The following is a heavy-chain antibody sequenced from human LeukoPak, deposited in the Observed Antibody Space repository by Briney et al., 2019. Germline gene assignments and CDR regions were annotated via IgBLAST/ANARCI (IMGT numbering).Heavy chain of an antibody. D-gene: IGHD6-19*01. CDR1: VDSISSSSYY. J-gene: IGHJ4*02. CDR2: IYYSGST. Sequence: SETLSLTCTVSVDSISSSSYYWGWVRQPPGKGLEWIGSIYYSGSTYYNPSRKSRVTISVDTSKNQFSLKLSSVTAADTAVYYCARVYSSGWFDYWGQGTLVTVSS. CDR3: ARVYSSGWFDY. V-gene: IGHV4-39*01.